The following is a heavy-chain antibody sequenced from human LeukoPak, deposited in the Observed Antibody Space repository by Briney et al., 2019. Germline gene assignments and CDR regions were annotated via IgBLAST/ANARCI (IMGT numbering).Heavy chain of an antibody. V-gene: IGHV4-61*08. Sequence: PSQTLSLTCTVSGGSISSGDYYWSWIRQPPGKGLEWIGYIYYSGSTNYNPSLKSRVTISVDTSKNQFSLKLSSVTAADTAVYYCARSNPEYSGSYYAVDAFDIWGQGTMVTVSS. CDR2: IYYSGST. CDR1: GGSISSGDYY. D-gene: IGHD1-26*01. J-gene: IGHJ3*02. CDR3: ARSNPEYSGSYYAVDAFDI.